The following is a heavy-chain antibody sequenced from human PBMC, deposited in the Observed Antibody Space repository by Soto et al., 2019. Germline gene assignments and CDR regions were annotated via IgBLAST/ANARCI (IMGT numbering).Heavy chain of an antibody. CDR2: IFFTGIT. CDR1: GGSVTTGSYN. J-gene: IGHJ6*02. Sequence: QVQLQESGPGLVRPSETLSLTCTVSGGSVTTGSYNWSWIRRPPGKGLEWIGNIFFTGITHYNPSLNNRVTMSVDTSKNQFSLTVTSVTAADTAVYYCARDGHGMDVCGQGTTVTVSS. CDR3: ARDGHGMDV. V-gene: IGHV4-61*01.